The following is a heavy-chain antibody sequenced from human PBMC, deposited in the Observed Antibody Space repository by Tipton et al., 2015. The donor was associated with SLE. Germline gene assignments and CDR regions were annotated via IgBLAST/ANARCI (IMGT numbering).Heavy chain of an antibody. CDR1: GGSMDAHY. D-gene: IGHD1-26*01. Sequence: LRLSCTVSGGSMDAHYWSWIRQSPGKGLEWIGYIYYSGSTNYNPSLKSRVTISIDTSKNQFSLKLTSVTAADTAVYYCARGGSGSYYHKVLWFFDLWGHGTLVTVSS. CDR2: IYYSGST. CDR3: ARGGSGSYYHKVLWFFDL. V-gene: IGHV4-59*11. J-gene: IGHJ2*01.